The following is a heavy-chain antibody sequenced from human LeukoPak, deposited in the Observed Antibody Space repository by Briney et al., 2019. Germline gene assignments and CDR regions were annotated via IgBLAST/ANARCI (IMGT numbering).Heavy chain of an antibody. J-gene: IGHJ3*02. CDR3: ARQYAGDAFDI. Sequence: PGGSLRPSCAASGLTVSSNYLSWVRQAPGKGLDWVSAIYSGGSTFYADSVKGRFIISRDNSKNTLSLQMNSLRAEDTAVYYCARQYAGDAFDIWGQGTLVTVSS. CDR1: GLTVSSNY. V-gene: IGHV3-53*01. CDR2: IYSGGST.